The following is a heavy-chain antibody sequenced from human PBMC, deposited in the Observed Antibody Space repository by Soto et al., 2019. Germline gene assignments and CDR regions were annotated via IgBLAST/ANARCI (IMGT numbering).Heavy chain of an antibody. Sequence: ASVKVSCKASGYTFTGYYIHWVRQAPGQGLEWMGWINPNSGGTKYPQKFQGRVTMTRDTSIRTVYMSLTGLKSDDTAVYFCARDLAKGGGSAAFDYWGQATLLTLSS. D-gene: IGHD2-15*01. CDR1: GYTFTGYY. CDR2: INPNSGGT. J-gene: IGHJ4*02. CDR3: ARDLAKGGGSAAFDY. V-gene: IGHV1-2*02.